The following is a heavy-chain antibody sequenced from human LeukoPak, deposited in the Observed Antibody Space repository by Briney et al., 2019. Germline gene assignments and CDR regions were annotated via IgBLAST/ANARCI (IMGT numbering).Heavy chain of an antibody. V-gene: IGHV3-23*01. D-gene: IGHD3-10*01. CDR2: ISGSDGTT. CDR1: GFTFSSYV. Sequence: GGSLRLSCAGSGFTFSSYVMNWVRQAPGKGLEWVSSISGSDGTTYYADSVKGRFTISRDNSKNTLYLQMNSLRAEDTAVYYCAKDRSGSGSYYPDYWGQGTLVTVSS. J-gene: IGHJ4*02. CDR3: AKDRSGSGSYYPDY.